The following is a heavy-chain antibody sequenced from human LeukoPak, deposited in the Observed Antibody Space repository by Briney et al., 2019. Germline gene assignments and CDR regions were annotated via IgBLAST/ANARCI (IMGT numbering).Heavy chain of an antibody. CDR1: GFTIVSYW. D-gene: IGHD5-18*01. CDR3: ARLTTMVTTFVY. CDR2: INPAGSDK. V-gene: IGHV3-7*01. J-gene: IGHJ4*02. Sequence: SGGSLRLSCAASGFTIVSYWMSWVRQAPGKGLEWVASINPAGSDKFYVDSVKGRFTISRDNAENSFYLQMNSLRGEDTAVYYCARLTTMVTTFVYWGQGALVTVSS.